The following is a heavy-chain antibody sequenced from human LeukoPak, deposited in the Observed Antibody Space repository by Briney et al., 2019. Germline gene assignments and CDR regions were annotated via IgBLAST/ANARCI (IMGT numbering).Heavy chain of an antibody. Sequence: SETLSLTCTVSGGSISSDYWSWIRQPPGKGLEWLGYIYYSGSTNYSPSLKSRVTISVDTSKNQFSLKLSSVTAADTAVYYCAAGGYYHDYWGQGTLVTVSS. J-gene: IGHJ4*02. V-gene: IGHV4-59*12. CDR1: GGSISSDY. D-gene: IGHD3-22*01. CDR2: IYYSGST. CDR3: AAGGYYHDY.